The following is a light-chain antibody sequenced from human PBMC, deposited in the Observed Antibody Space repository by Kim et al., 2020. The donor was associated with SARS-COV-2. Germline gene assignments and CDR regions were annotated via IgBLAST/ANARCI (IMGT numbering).Light chain of an antibody. CDR2: QDS. CDR3: QAWDSSSVV. V-gene: IGLV3-1*01. CDR1: KLGNKY. Sequence: VSPGQTASITCSGDKLGNKYACWYQQKPGQSPVPVIYQDSKRPSGIPERFSGSNSGNTATLTISGTQALDEADYYCQAWDSSSVVFGGGTQLTVL. J-gene: IGLJ2*01.